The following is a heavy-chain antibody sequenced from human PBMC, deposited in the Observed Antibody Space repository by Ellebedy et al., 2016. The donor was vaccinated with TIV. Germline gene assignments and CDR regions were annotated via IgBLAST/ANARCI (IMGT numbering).Heavy chain of an antibody. CDR2: IIPIFGTA. J-gene: IGHJ4*02. Sequence: SVKVSXXASGYTFTSYYMHWVRQAPGQGLEWMGGIIPIFGTANYAQKFQGRVTITADESTGTAYMELSSLRSEDTAVYYCARDGIAVAGTGVFDYWGQGTLVTVSS. V-gene: IGHV1-69*13. CDR3: ARDGIAVAGTGVFDY. CDR1: GYTFTSYY. D-gene: IGHD6-19*01.